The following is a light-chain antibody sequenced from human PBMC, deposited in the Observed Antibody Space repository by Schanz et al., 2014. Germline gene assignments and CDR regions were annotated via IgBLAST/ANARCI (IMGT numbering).Light chain of an antibody. J-gene: IGKJ1*01. V-gene: IGKV3-15*01. CDR3: QQYNNWPPWT. Sequence: EIVLTQSPGTLSLSPGERATVSCRASQSVSSYLAWYQQKPGQAPRFLIYGASTRATGIPARFSGSGSGTEFTLTISSLQSEDFAVYYCQQYNNWPPWTFGQGTKVEIK. CDR1: QSVSSY. CDR2: GAS.